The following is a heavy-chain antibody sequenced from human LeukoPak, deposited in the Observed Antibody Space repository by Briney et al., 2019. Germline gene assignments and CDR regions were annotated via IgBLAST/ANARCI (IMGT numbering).Heavy chain of an antibody. CDR1: GYTFTSYY. CDR3: ARGGGWAYGMDV. J-gene: IGHJ6*02. CDR2: MNPNSGNT. Sequence: ASVKVSCKASGYTFTSYYMHWVRQATGQGLEWMGWMNPNSGNTGYAQKFQGRVTMTRNTSISTAYMELSSLRSEDTAVYYCARGGGWAYGMDVWGQGTTVTVSS. V-gene: IGHV1-8*02. D-gene: IGHD6-19*01.